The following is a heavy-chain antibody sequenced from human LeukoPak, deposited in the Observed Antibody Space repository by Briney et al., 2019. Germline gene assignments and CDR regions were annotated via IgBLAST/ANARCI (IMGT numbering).Heavy chain of an antibody. D-gene: IGHD1-26*01. J-gene: IGHJ4*02. CDR1: GFTFSSYS. CDR2: ISSSSSYI. V-gene: IGHV3-21*01. CDR3: ARVSVGGLDY. Sequence: GGSLRLSCTTSGFTFSSYSMNWVRQAPGKGLEWVSSISSSSSYIYYADSVKGRFTISRDNAKNSLYLQMNSLRVEDTALYYCARVSVGGLDYWGQGTVVTVSS.